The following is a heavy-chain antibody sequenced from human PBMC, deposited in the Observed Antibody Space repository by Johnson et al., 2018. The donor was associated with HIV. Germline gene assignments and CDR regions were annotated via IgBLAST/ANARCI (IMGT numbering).Heavy chain of an antibody. Sequence: EVQLVESGGGLVQPGRSLRLSCAASGFTFDDYAMHWVRQAPGKGLEWVSPLIRSGRNADYADSVRGRFTISRDNSKNTLYLQMNSLRAEDTAVYYCARGYGGNYDAFDIWGQGTMVTVSS. CDR1: GFTFDDYA. CDR2: LIRSGRNA. CDR3: ARGYGGNYDAFDI. V-gene: IGHV3-23*04. J-gene: IGHJ3*02. D-gene: IGHD4-23*01.